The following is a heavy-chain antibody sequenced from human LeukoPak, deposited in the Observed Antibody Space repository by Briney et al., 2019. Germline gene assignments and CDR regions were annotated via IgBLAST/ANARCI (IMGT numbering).Heavy chain of an antibody. V-gene: IGHV3-15*01. CDR2: IKSKTDGGTT. J-gene: IGHJ4*02. CDR3: TTCKSRQGY. CDR1: GFTFSNAW. Sequence: GGSLRLSCAASGFTFSNAWMSCVGQAPGKGREWVGRIKSKTDGGTTDYAAPVKGSFSISRDDSKNTVDLQMNSLKTGETAGYYCTTCKSRQGYWGQGTLVTVSS.